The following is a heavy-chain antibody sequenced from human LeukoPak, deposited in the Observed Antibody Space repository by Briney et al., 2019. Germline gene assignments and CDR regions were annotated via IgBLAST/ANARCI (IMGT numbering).Heavy chain of an antibody. CDR1: GYTFTGYY. CDR2: INPNSGGT. Sequence: ASVKVSCTASGYTFTGYYMHWVRQAPGQGLESMGWINPNSGGTNYAQKFQGRVTMTRDTSISTAYMELSRLRSDDTAVYYCAREVVVVPAAMAFDYWGQGTLVTVSS. CDR3: AREVVVVPAAMAFDY. V-gene: IGHV1-2*02. D-gene: IGHD2-2*01. J-gene: IGHJ4*02.